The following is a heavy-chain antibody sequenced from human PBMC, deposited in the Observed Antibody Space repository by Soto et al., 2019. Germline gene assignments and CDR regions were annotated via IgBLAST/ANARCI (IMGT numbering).Heavy chain of an antibody. J-gene: IGHJ6*02. Sequence: QVQLQESGPGLVKPSQTLSLTCSVSGASITSRGSYWTWIRQPPGKGLEWIGHISYSGNTFYNSSLQSRITISVDTSKNQFSLKMTSVTAADTAVYFCARETMWPSGRYYYYHMDVWGQGTTVPVSS. CDR3: ARETMWPSGRYYYYHMDV. CDR2: ISYSGNT. V-gene: IGHV4-30-4*01. D-gene: IGHD3-10*01. CDR1: GASITSRGSY.